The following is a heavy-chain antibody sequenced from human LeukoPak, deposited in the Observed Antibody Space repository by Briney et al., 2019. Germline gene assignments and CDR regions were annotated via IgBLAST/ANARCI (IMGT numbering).Heavy chain of an antibody. D-gene: IGHD5-24*01. V-gene: IGHV3-7*01. J-gene: IGHJ4*01. CDR3: ARDRGWQQFDY. CDR2: IKADGTGK. Sequence: GGSLRLSCVASGFTFSSSWMTWVRQAPGMGLERVANIKADGTGKYYVDSVRGRFSISRDNAKNSLYLELNSLRAEDTGVYFCARDRGWQQFDYWGQGTLVTISS. CDR1: GFTFSSSW.